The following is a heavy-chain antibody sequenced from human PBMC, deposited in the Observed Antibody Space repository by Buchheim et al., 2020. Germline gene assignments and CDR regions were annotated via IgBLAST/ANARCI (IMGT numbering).Heavy chain of an antibody. V-gene: IGHV3-30*18. D-gene: IGHD6-13*01. CDR3: AKEGQQLDYYYYYGMDV. J-gene: IGHJ6*02. CDR2: ISYDGSNK. Sequence: QVQLVESGGSVVQPGRSLRLSCAASGFTLSSYGMHWVRQAPGKGLEWVAVISYDGSNKYYADSVKGRFTISRDNSKNTLYLQMNSLRAEDTAVYYCAKEGQQLDYYYYYGMDVWGQGTT. CDR1: GFTLSSYG.